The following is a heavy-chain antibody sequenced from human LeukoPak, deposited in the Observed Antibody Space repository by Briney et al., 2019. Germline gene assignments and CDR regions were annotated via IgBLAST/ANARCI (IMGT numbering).Heavy chain of an antibody. V-gene: IGHV3-9*01. CDR2: ISWNSGSI. J-gene: IGHJ6*02. CDR1: GFTFDDYA. CDR3: AKVICSSTSCYTLDYGMDV. Sequence: PGGSLRLSCAASGFTFDDYAMHWVRQVPGKGLEWVSGISWNSGSIGYADSVKGRFTISRDNAKNSLYLQMNSLRAEDTALYYCAKVICSSTSCYTLDYGMDVWGQGTTVTVSS. D-gene: IGHD2-2*02.